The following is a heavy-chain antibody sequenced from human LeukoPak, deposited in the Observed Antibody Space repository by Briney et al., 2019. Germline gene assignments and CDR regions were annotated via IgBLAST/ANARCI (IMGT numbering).Heavy chain of an antibody. J-gene: IGHJ4*02. CDR1: GFTFSNYW. V-gene: IGHV3-7*01. CDR2: IKPDGSEK. D-gene: IGHD3-10*01. CDR3: ARDRRGFFGY. Sequence: PGGSLRLSCAASGFTFSNYWMSWVRQAPGKGLEWVANIKPDGSEKFYVDSLKGRFTISRDNAKNSLYLQMNSLRAEDTAVYYCARDRRGFFGYWGQGILVTVSS.